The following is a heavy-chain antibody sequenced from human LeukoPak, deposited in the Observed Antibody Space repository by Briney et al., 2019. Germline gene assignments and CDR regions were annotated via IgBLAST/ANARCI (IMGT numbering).Heavy chain of an antibody. J-gene: IGHJ4*02. V-gene: IGHV3-7*03. CDR2: IKEDGTET. D-gene: IGHD5-24*01. Sequence: GGSLRLSCAASGFMFRSNWMSWVRLAPGEGLEWVANIKEDGTETYYVDSVKGRFTISRDNAKNSLYLQMNSLRVEDTAVYYCAKEGRSLQTYWGQGTLVTVSS. CDR3: AKEGRSLQTY. CDR1: GFMFRSNW.